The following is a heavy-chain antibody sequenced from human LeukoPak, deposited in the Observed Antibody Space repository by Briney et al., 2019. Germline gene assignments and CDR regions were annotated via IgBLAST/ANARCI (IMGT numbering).Heavy chain of an antibody. D-gene: IGHD6-13*01. CDR1: GGSFSGYY. Sequence: PSETLSLTCAVYGGSFSGYYWSWIRQPPGKGLEWIGEINHSGSTNYNPSLKSRVTISVDTSKNQFSLKLSSVTAADTAVYYCARHGIAAAGTTSYYFDYWGQGTLVTVSS. CDR3: ARHGIAAAGTTSYYFDY. J-gene: IGHJ4*02. CDR2: INHSGST. V-gene: IGHV4-34*01.